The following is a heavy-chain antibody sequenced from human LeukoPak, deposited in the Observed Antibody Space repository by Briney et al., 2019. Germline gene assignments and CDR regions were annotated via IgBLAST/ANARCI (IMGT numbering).Heavy chain of an antibody. J-gene: IGHJ4*02. D-gene: IGHD5-18*01. CDR2: INHSGST. Sequence: SETLSLTCAVYGESFSAYYWSWIRQPPGKGLEWIGEINHSGSTNYNPSLKSRVTISVDTSKNQFSLKLSSVTAADTAVYYCARGGDTPFDYWGQGTLVTVSS. CDR1: GESFSAYY. V-gene: IGHV4-34*01. CDR3: ARGGDTPFDY.